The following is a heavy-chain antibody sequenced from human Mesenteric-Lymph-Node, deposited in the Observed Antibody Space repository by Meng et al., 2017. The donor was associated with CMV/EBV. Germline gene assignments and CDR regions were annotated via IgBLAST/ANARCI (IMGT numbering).Heavy chain of an antibody. Sequence: GESLKISCAASGFSVSNMYMSWVRQAPGKGPEWVSFTYPGGTTYYTDSVKGRFTISRDNAKNTLYLQMNGLRAEDTAVYYCARIRQRVGATNDAFEIWGQGTMVTVSS. D-gene: IGHD1-26*01. CDR1: GFSVSNMY. CDR3: ARIRQRVGATNDAFEI. J-gene: IGHJ3*02. V-gene: IGHV3-66*01. CDR2: TYPGGTT.